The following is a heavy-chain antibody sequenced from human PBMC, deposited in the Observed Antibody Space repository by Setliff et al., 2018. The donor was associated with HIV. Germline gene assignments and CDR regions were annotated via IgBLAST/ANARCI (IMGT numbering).Heavy chain of an antibody. V-gene: IGHV4-59*01. D-gene: IGHD2-21*01. CDR1: NGSINGYY. J-gene: IGHJ4*02. Sequence: ASETLSLTCSVSNGSINGYYWTWIRQPPGKGLEWIGYISHTGSTNFNPSLKSRVSMSVDLSKNQFSLHLVSVTAADTAVYFCARVHLYDATAYYSSFESWGPGILVTVSS. CDR3: ARVHLYDATAYYSSFES. CDR2: ISHTGST.